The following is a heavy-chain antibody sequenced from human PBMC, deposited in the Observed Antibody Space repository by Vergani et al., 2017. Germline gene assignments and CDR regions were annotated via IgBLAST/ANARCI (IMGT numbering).Heavy chain of an antibody. J-gene: IGHJ4*02. CDR2: IYYSGST. V-gene: IGHV4-59*01. CDR1: GGSISSYY. D-gene: IGHD3-10*01. CDR3: AKDITNTGH. Sequence: QVQLQESGPGLVKPSETLSLTCTVSGGSISSYYWSWIRQPPGKGLEWIGYIYYSGSTNYNPSLKSRVTISVDTSKNQFSLKLSSVTAADTAVYYCAKDITNTGHWGQGTLVTVSS.